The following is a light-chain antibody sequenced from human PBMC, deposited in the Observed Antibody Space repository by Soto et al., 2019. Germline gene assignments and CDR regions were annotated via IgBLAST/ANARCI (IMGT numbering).Light chain of an antibody. J-gene: IGKJ2*01. Sequence: TQSPSTLSSSLRYRLPITCRSSQSVSSYLAWYQQKPGQAPRLLIYDASNRATGIPARFSGSGSGTDFTLTISRLEPDDVAVYYCQQYDTSPPMYTFGQGTKVDIK. CDR2: DAS. CDR1: QSVSSY. V-gene: IGKV3-11*01. CDR3: QQYDTSPPMYT.